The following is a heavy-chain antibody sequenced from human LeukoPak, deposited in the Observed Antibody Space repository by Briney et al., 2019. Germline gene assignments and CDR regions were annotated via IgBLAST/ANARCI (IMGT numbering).Heavy chain of an antibody. D-gene: IGHD3-3*01. CDR3: AREPSYDFWSGYYHYYYYYGMDV. J-gene: IGHJ6*02. CDR1: GGSINSYY. V-gene: IGHV4-34*01. Sequence: SETLSLTCTVSGGSINSYYWNWIRQPPGKGLEWIGEINHSGSTKYNPSLKSRVTISVDTSKNQFSLKLSSVTAADTAVYYCAREPSYDFWSGYYHYYYYYGMDVWGQGTTVTVSS. CDR2: INHSGST.